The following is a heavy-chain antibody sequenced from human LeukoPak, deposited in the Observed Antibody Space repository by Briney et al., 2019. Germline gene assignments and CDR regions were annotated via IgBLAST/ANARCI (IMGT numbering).Heavy chain of an antibody. CDR2: IYYSGST. V-gene: IGHV4-59*01. Sequence: SETLSLTCTVSGVSISSYYWSWIRQPPGKGLEWIGYIYYSGSTNYNPSLKSRVSISVDTSKNQFSLKLSSVTAADTAVYYCARDGPKGGMDVWGQGTTVTVSS. J-gene: IGHJ6*02. CDR1: GVSISSYY. CDR3: ARDGPKGGMDV.